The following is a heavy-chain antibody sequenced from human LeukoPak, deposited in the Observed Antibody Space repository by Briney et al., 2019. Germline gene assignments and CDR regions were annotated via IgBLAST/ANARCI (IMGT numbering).Heavy chain of an antibody. D-gene: IGHD2-15*01. J-gene: IGHJ3*02. CDR3: ARAGGAAGAFGI. V-gene: IGHV3-53*01. CDR1: GFTVSSNS. CDR2: IYSDNT. Sequence: PGGSLRLSCTVSGFTVSSNSMSWVRQAPGKGLEWVSFIYSDNTHYSDSVKGRFTISRDNSKNTLYLQMNSLRAEDTAVYYCARAGGAAGAFGIWGQGTMVTVSS.